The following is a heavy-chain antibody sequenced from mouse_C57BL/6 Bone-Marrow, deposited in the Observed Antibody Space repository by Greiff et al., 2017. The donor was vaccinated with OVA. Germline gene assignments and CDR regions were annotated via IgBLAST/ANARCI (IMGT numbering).Heavy chain of an antibody. CDR1: GFTFTDYY. J-gene: IGHJ4*01. Sequence: EVKLVESGGGLVQPGGSLSLSCAASGFTFTDYYMSWVRQPPGKALEWLGFIRNKANGYTTEYSASVKGRFTISRDNSQSILYLQMNALRAEDSATYYCERDIRDYYGSSYDAMDYWGQGTSVTVSS. CDR2: IRNKANGYTT. V-gene: IGHV7-3*01. CDR3: ERDIRDYYGSSYDAMDY. D-gene: IGHD1-1*01.